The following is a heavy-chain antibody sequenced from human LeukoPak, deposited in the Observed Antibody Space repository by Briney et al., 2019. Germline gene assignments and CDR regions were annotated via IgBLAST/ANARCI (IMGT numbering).Heavy chain of an antibody. J-gene: IGHJ4*02. D-gene: IGHD3-3*01. CDR1: GFTFSSYA. CDR2: ISGSGGST. Sequence: GGSLRLSCAASGFTFSSYAMSWVRQAPGKGLEWVSAISGSGGSTYYADSVKGRFTISRDNSKNTLCLQMNSLRAEDTAVYYCAKGTLVDDFWSEIYYFDYWGQGTLVTVSS. CDR3: AKGTLVDDFWSEIYYFDY. V-gene: IGHV3-23*01.